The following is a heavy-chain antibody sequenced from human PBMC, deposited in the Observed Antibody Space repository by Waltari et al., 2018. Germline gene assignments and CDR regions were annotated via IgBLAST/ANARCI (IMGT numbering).Heavy chain of an antibody. V-gene: IGHV5-51*01. J-gene: IGHJ4*02. CDR3: ARHTEDDNGDD. D-gene: IGHD1-1*01. CDR2: VRPDNSDT. Sequence: QLVQSGTEVKKPGESLKISCKTSGYSFNNYWIGWVRQMPGKGLEWMGIVRPDNSDTRYSPPFRGQVTISADKSISIAYLQWSSLKASDTAIYYCARHTEDDNGDDWGQGTLVTVSS. CDR1: GYSFNNYW.